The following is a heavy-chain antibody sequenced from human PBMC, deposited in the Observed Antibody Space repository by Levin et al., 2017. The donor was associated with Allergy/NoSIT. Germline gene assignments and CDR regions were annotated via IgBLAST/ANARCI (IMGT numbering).Heavy chain of an antibody. Sequence: SCAASGFTFSRYGMHWVRQAPGKGLEWVAVIWYDGSNKYSVDSVKGRFTIPRDNSKNTLHLQMNSLRAEATAGYYCARESGSGYPLYGMDVWGQGTTVTVSS. CDR2: IWYDGSNK. V-gene: IGHV3-33*01. CDR1: GFTFSRYG. J-gene: IGHJ6*02. D-gene: IGHD3-22*01. CDR3: ARESGSGYPLYGMDV.